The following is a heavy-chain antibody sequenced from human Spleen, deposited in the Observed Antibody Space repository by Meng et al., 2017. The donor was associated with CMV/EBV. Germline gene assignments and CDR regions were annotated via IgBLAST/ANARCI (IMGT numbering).Heavy chain of an antibody. D-gene: IGHD3-3*01. CDR1: GFTFSSYG. CDR2: IWYDGSNK. J-gene: IGHJ6*02. CDR3: ARSDYDFWSGSRGYYYGMDV. Sequence: GESLKISCAASGFTFSSYGMHWVRQAPGKGLEWVAVIWYDGSNKYYADSVKGRFTISRDNSKNTLYLQMNSLRAEDTAVYYCARSDYDFWSGSRGYYYGMDVWGQGTTVTVSS. V-gene: IGHV3-33*01.